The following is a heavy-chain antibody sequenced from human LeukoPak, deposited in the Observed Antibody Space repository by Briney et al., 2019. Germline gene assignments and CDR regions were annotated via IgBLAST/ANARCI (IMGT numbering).Heavy chain of an antibody. J-gene: IGHJ1*01. CDR1: TPTVSAYA. CDR2: ISGSGGST. Sequence: GRSLRPSCSAATPTVSAYAMSWVRQAPGKGQEWVSDISGSGGSTFYADAVKGRFTISRDNSKNTLFLQMHSLSVDDTAVYSCAKGPLSFGELTVKYIQDWSQGCLV. V-gene: IGHV3-23*01. CDR3: AKGPLSFGELTVKYIQD. D-gene: IGHD3-10*01.